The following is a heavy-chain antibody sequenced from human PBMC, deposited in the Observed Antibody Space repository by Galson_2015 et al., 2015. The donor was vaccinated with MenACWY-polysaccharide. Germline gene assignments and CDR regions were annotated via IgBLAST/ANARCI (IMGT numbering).Heavy chain of an antibody. V-gene: IGHV3-23*01. J-gene: IGHJ5*02. D-gene: IGHD6-13*01. CDR3: ARDYRMGISGTYFGP. CDR2: IGSSGTT. CDR1: GFPFTNYA. Sequence: LILFCAASGFPFTNYAMNWVRQAPGKGLEWVSSIGSSGTTYYANSVKGRFTISRDNSKNTLYLHMNSLRAEDTAVYYCARDYRMGISGTYFGPWGQGTLVTVSS.